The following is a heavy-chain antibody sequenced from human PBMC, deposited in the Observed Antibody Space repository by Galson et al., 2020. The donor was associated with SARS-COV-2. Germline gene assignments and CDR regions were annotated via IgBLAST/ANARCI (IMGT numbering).Heavy chain of an antibody. Sequence: SQTLSLTCTVSGGSVSRYYWNWIRQSPGKGLEWIGYISDIGYTNYSPSLNSRVTMSIDTSKNQFSLQLRSMTAADTAVYFWARGYRGYDSSGGTDYFYYYMDVWGRGTTVTISS. CDR1: GGSVSRYY. D-gene: IGHD5-12*01. CDR3: ARGYRGYDSSGGTDYFYYYMDV. V-gene: IGHV4-59*02. J-gene: IGHJ6*03. CDR2: ISDIGYT.